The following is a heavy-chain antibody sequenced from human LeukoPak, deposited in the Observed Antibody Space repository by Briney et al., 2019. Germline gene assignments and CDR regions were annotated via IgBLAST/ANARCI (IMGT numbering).Heavy chain of an antibody. D-gene: IGHD6-19*01. CDR2: IYYSGST. V-gene: IGHV4-59*12. Sequence: SETLSLTCTVSGGSISSYYWSWIRQPPGKGLEWIGYIYYSGSTYYNPSLKSRVTISVDTSKNQFSLKLSSVTAADTAVYYCARGQWLVLRYFDYWGQGTLVTVSS. CDR1: GGSISSYY. CDR3: ARGQWLVLRYFDY. J-gene: IGHJ4*02.